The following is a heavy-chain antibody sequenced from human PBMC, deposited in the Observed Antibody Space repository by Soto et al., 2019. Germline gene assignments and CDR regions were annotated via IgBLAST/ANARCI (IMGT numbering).Heavy chain of an antibody. Sequence: QVQLVQSGAEVKKPGYSVKVSCKASGGTFSSYTISWVRQAPGQGLEWMGRIIPILGIANYAQKFQGRVTITADKSTSTAYMELSSLRSEDTAVYYCAREVPPLTTVTTAGSWFDPWGQGTLVTVSS. D-gene: IGHD4-17*01. CDR2: IIPILGIA. CDR3: AREVPPLTTVTTAGSWFDP. J-gene: IGHJ5*02. CDR1: GGTFSSYT. V-gene: IGHV1-69*08.